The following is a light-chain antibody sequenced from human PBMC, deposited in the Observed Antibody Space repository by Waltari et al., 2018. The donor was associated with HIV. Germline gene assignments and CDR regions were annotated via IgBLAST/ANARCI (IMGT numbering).Light chain of an antibody. CDR3: AAWDDSLNGWV. CDR1: SSNIGSNY. V-gene: IGLV1-47*01. Sequence: QSVLTQPPSTSGTPGQRVTISCSGSSSNIGSNYIYWYRQVPGTTPKLLMYTNTRRPSGVPDRFSGSRSGTSASLAISGLRSGDEADYYCAAWDDSLNGWVFGGGTKLTVL. CDR2: TNT. J-gene: IGLJ3*02.